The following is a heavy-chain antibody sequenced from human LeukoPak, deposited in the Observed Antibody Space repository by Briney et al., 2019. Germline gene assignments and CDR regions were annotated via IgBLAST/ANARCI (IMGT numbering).Heavy chain of an antibody. CDR1: GGSISSGGYY. J-gene: IGHJ4*02. CDR3: ARGGMSIVVVPAAFLFDY. CDR2: IYHSGST. V-gene: IGHV4-30-2*01. D-gene: IGHD2-2*01. Sequence: SQTLSLTCTVSGGSISSGGYYWSWIRQPPGKGLEWIGYIYHSGSTYYNPSLKSRVTISVDRSKNQFSLKLSSVTAADTAVYYCARGGMSIVVVPAAFLFDYWGQGTLVTVSS.